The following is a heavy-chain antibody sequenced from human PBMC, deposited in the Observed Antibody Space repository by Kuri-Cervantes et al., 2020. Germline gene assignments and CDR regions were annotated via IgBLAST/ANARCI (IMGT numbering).Heavy chain of an antibody. Sequence: SETLSLTCTVSGGSISSYYWSWIRQPPGKGLEWIGYIYSSGSTNYNPSLKSRVTISLDTSKNQFSLKLSSVTAADTAVYYCARFPYYYMDVWGKGTTVTVSS. CDR2: IYSSGST. J-gene: IGHJ6*03. CDR1: GGSISSYY. V-gene: IGHV4-59*13. CDR3: ARFPYYYMDV.